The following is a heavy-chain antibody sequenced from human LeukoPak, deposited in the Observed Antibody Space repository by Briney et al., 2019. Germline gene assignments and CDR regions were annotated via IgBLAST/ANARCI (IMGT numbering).Heavy chain of an antibody. D-gene: IGHD5-12*01. CDR2: IRYDGSNK. J-gene: IGHJ6*03. Sequence: GGSLRLSCAASGFTFSSYGMHWVRQAPGKGLEWVAFIRYDGSNKYYADSVKGRFTISRDNSKNTLYLQMNSLRAEDTAVYYCAKDHQGGYDLYYYYMDVWGKGTTVTVSS. V-gene: IGHV3-30*02. CDR1: GFTFSSYG. CDR3: AKDHQGGYDLYYYYMDV.